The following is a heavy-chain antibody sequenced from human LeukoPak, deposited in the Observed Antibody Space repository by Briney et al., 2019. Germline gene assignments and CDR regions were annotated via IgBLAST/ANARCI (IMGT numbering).Heavy chain of an antibody. V-gene: IGHV4-38-2*01. CDR1: DYSIRSGYH. CDR3: ARRSYDRFTFDS. Sequence: PSETLSLTCAVSDYSIRSGYHWGWFRQPPVKGLEWIATTYHTGSTYYNPSLKSRVTISVDKSKNHFSLKVTSVTAADTAVYYCARRSYDRFTFDSWGQGTLVTVSS. D-gene: IGHD1-26*01. J-gene: IGHJ4*02. CDR2: TYHTGST.